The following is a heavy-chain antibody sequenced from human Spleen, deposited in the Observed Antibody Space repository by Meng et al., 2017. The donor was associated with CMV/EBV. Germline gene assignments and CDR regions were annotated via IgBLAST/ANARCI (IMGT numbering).Heavy chain of an antibody. D-gene: IGHD1-26*01. CDR1: GFSVSSYY. Sequence: GGSLRLSCAASGFSVSSYYMSWVRQAPGKGLECVSVIDSAGTTFYADSVKGRFTISRDNLKNTVHLQMNSLRVEDTAVYYCTRVMWERRFDMDVWGQGTTVTVSS. V-gene: IGHV3-53*01. CDR2: IDSAGTT. J-gene: IGHJ6*02. CDR3: TRVMWERRFDMDV.